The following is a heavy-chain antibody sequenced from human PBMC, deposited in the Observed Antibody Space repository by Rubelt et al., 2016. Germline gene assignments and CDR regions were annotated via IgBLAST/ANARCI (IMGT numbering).Heavy chain of an antibody. D-gene: IGHD6-13*01. Sequence: QVQLQQWGAGLLKPSETLSLTCGVYGGSFSGYFWSWIRQPPGKGLEWIGEINHSGSTNYNPSLKSRVTISVDTSKNQFSRKLSAVTAADTAVYYCARNPAAAGTRHSRDYWGQGTLVTVSS. V-gene: IGHV4-34*01. CDR1: GGSFSGYF. CDR2: INHSGST. CDR3: ARNPAAAGTRHSRDY. J-gene: IGHJ4*02.